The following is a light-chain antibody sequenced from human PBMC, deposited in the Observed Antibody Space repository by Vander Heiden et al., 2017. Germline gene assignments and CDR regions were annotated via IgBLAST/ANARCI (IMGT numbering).Light chain of an antibody. CDR1: QSISSY. Sequence: DIQMTQSPSSLSASVGDRVTITCRASQSISSYLNWYQQKPGKAPKLLIYAASSLHIGVPSRFSGSGYGTDFTLTISSRQPEDFAPYYCQHSDSNPLITFGGGTKVEIK. V-gene: IGKV1-39*01. CDR3: QHSDSNPLIT. CDR2: AAS. J-gene: IGKJ4*01.